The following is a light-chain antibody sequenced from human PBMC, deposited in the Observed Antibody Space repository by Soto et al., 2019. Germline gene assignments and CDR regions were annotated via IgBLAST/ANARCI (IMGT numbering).Light chain of an antibody. CDR2: AAS. Sequence: DVQMTQAPSSLSASVGDRVTITCRASQGISNYLAWYQQKPGKVPKLLIYAASILQSGVPSRFSGSGSGTDITLTISSQQPEDVATYYCQKYNSAPRTFGGGTKVEIK. CDR3: QKYNSAPRT. V-gene: IGKV1-27*01. CDR1: QGISNY. J-gene: IGKJ4*01.